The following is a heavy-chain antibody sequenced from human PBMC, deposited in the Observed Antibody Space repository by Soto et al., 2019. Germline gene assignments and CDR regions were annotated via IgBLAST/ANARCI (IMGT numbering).Heavy chain of an antibody. D-gene: IGHD3-3*02. V-gene: IGHV4-34*01. Sequence: QVQVQQWGAGLLKPSETLSLPCAVSGGSFSGFSWSCLRQPPGQGLEWIGEMNRCGKTNYRPSLRRRVTISLDKTKNQFSLTLTSVTAADTVGYYCASLSLGGEAFGIWCQGTMVAVSS. CDR3: ASLSLGGEAFGI. CDR1: GGSFSGFS. J-gene: IGHJ3*02. CDR2: MNRCGKT.